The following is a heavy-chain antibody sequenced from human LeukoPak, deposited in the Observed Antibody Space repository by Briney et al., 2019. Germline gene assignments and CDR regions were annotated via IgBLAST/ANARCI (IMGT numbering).Heavy chain of an antibody. Sequence: SVKISCKASGYTFTDYYMHWVRQAPGQGLEWMGRIIPILGIANYAQKFQGRVTITADKSTSTAYMEPSSLRSEDAAVYYCARTRPFGYSFSYYYYMDVWGKGTTVTVSS. J-gene: IGHJ6*03. CDR2: IIPILGIA. CDR1: GYTFTDYY. CDR3: ARTRPFGYSFSYYYYMDV. D-gene: IGHD5-18*01. V-gene: IGHV1-69*02.